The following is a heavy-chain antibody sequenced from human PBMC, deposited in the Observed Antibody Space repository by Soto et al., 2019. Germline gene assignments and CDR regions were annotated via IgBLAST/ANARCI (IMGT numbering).Heavy chain of an antibody. Sequence: QVQLVESGGGVVQPGRSLKLSCAASGFTFSNLALPWVGQAPGRGLGGVAVIASDGKDKRYADSVKGRFTISRDNSKNTVYLQMNSLRGEDTAVYYCAKDGAIAAADYFFDYWGQGSLVTVSS. J-gene: IGHJ4*02. CDR1: GFTFSNLA. CDR3: AKDGAIAAADYFFDY. D-gene: IGHD6-13*01. CDR2: IASDGKDK. V-gene: IGHV3-30*18.